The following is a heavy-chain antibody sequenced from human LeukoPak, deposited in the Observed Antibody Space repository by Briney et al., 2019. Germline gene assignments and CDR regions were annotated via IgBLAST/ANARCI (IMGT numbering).Heavy chain of an antibody. D-gene: IGHD1-26*01. V-gene: IGHV3-23*01. J-gene: IGHJ3*02. CDR1: GFTFSSYT. CDR3: ARGTSTGWELLGAFDI. Sequence: GGSLTLSCRASGFTFSSYTMNWVRQAPGKGLEWVSAISGSGGSTYYADSVKGRFTISRDNSKNTLYLQMNSLRAEDTAVYYCARGTSTGWELLGAFDIWGQGTMVTVSS. CDR2: ISGSGGST.